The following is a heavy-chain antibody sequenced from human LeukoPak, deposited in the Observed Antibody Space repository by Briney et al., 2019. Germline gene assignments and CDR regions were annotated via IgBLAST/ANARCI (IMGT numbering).Heavy chain of an antibody. CDR3: ARDLWRASWVGATQPYYFDN. J-gene: IGHJ4*02. Sequence: GASVKVSCKASGYTFTSYGISWVRQAPGQGLEWMGWISAYNGNTNYAQKPQGRVTMTTDTSTSTAYMELRSLRSDDTAVYYCARDLWRASWVGATQPYYFDNWGQGTLVTVSS. D-gene: IGHD1-26*01. CDR1: GYTFTSYG. CDR2: ISAYNGNT. V-gene: IGHV1-18*01.